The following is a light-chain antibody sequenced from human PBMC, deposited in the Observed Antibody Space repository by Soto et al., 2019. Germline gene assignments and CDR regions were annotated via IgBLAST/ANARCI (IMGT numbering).Light chain of an antibody. V-gene: IGLV2-14*03. CDR3: NSFTPTNTYV. CDR1: SSDVGGFDH. Sequence: QSALTQPASVSGSPGQSITISCTGASSDVGGFDHVSWYQQHPGKVPRLLIYDVSSRPSGVSDRFSGSKSGNTASLTISGLQVEDGADYYRNSFTPTNTYVFGIGTKVTVL. J-gene: IGLJ1*01. CDR2: DVS.